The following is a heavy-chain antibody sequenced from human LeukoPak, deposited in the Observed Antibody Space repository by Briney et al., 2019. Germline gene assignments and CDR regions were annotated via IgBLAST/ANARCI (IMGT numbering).Heavy chain of an antibody. CDR2: IIPIFGTA. V-gene: IGHV1-69*13. D-gene: IGHD3-22*01. J-gene: IGHJ4*02. Sequence: GASVNVSCKASGGTFSSYAISWVRQAPGQGLEWMGGIIPIFGTANYAQKFQGRVTITADESTSTAYMELSSLRSEDTAVYYCARSASSGYSAGFDYWGQGTLVTVSS. CDR3: ARSASSGYSAGFDY. CDR1: GGTFSSYA.